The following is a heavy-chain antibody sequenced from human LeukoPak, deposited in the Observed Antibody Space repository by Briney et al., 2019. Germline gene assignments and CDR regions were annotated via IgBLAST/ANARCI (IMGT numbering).Heavy chain of an antibody. D-gene: IGHD2-15*01. Sequence: TASETLSLTCTVSDGSISSDRFYWGWIRQPPGKGLGWIGNIFYNGDTYHNPSLRSRVTISADTSKNQFSLRLTSVTAADTAIYYCARGTMDRKATPFFDYWGQGTLVTVSS. CDR1: DGSISSDRFY. CDR3: ARGTMDRKATPFFDY. J-gene: IGHJ4*02. CDR2: IFYNGDT. V-gene: IGHV4-39*07.